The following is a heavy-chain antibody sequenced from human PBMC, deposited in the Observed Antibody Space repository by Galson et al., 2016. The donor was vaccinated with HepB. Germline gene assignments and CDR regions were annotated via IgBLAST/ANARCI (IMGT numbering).Heavy chain of an antibody. CDR1: GGSIVGYY. D-gene: IGHD6-19*01. CDR2: SYYSGSP. Sequence: ETLSLTCSVSGGSIVGYYWAWLRQAPGKGLEWIGYSYYSGSPDYHPSLRSRVTISVDLSSNQFSLKLTSVTAADTAVYFCARRRLASDLFAFDIWGQGTMVTVSS. V-gene: IGHV4-59*08. J-gene: IGHJ3*02. CDR3: ARRRLASDLFAFDI.